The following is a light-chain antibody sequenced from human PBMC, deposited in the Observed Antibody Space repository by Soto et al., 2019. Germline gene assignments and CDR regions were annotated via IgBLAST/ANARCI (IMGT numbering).Light chain of an antibody. CDR3: QQYYITPYT. V-gene: IGKV4-1*01. Sequence: DIVMTQSPDSLAVSRGERATINCKSSQSVLYSSDDKSYLAWYQQKPGQPPKLLIYWASTRESGVPDRFSGSGSGTDFTLTISSLQAEDVAVYYCQQYYITPYTFGQGTKLEIK. J-gene: IGKJ2*01. CDR1: QSVLYSSDDKSY. CDR2: WAS.